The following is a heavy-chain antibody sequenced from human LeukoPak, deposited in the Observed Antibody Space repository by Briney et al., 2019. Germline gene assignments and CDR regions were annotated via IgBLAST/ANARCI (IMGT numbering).Heavy chain of an antibody. CDR2: IRYDGSNK. CDR3: AKDTGAALGY. V-gene: IGHV3-30*02. D-gene: IGHD1-26*01. CDR1: GFTFSSYG. Sequence: GGSLRLSCATSGFTFSSYGMHWVGQAPGKGLEWVAFIRYDGSNKYYADSVKGRFTISRDNSKNTLYLQMNSLRAEDTAVYYCAKDTGAALGYWGQGTLVTVSS. J-gene: IGHJ4*02.